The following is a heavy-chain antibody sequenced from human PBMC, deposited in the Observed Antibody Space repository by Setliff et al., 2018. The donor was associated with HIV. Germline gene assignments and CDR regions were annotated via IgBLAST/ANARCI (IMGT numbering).Heavy chain of an antibody. CDR1: GGSISSSHYY. V-gene: IGHV4-39*01. CDR2: IHYIGGT. CDR3: ARTGWAQLIQGAWFGP. D-gene: IGHD2-8*01. J-gene: IGHJ5*02. Sequence: SETLSLTCTLSGGSISSSHYYWGWLRQPPGKGLEWIGSIHYIGGTSYSAASLKSRVTLSIDPSKNQFSLKLTSVTAADTAMYYCARTGWAQLIQGAWFGPWGQGVLVTVSS.